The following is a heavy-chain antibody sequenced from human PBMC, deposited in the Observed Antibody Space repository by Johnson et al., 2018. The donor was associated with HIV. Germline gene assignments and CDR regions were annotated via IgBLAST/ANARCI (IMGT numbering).Heavy chain of an antibody. CDR1: GFTFSTYA. D-gene: IGHD6-6*01. CDR2: VSSNGGKT. V-gene: IGHV3-64*01. J-gene: IGHJ3*02. CDR3: AKDKEDSSSPGAFDI. Sequence: VQLVESGGGLVQPGGSLRLSCADSGFTFSTYAMHWVRQAPGKGLEYVSGVSSNGGKTYYANSVKCRFTISRDNSKNTLYLQMNSLRAEDTAVYYCAKDKEDSSSPGAFDIWGQGTMVTVSS.